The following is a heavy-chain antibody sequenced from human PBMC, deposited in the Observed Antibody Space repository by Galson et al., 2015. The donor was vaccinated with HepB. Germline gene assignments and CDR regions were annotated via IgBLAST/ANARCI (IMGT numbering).Heavy chain of an antibody. CDR1: GYSFISYW. Sequence: QSGAEVKKPGESLKISCTGSGYSFISYWIAWVRQMPGKGLEWMGIIYPGDSNPRYSPSFQGQVTVSVDKSINTAYLQWSSLKASDTAMYYCARTYSGSYYFFDNWGQGTLVTVSS. CDR3: ARTYSGSYYFFDN. D-gene: IGHD1-26*01. V-gene: IGHV5-51*03. J-gene: IGHJ4*02. CDR2: IYPGDSNP.